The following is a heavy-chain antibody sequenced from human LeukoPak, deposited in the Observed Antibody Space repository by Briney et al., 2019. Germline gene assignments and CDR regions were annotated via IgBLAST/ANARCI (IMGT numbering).Heavy chain of an antibody. J-gene: IGHJ4*02. CDR2: IYTSGST. Sequence: SETLSLTCTVSGGSISSYYWSWIRQPAGKGLEWIGRIYTSGSTNYNPSLKSRVTMSVDTSKNQFSLELSSVTAADTAVYYCARGSGRTKYSGLMYYFDYWGQGTLVTVSS. CDR3: ARGSGRTKYSGLMYYFDY. V-gene: IGHV4-4*07. CDR1: GGSISSYY. D-gene: IGHD1-26*01.